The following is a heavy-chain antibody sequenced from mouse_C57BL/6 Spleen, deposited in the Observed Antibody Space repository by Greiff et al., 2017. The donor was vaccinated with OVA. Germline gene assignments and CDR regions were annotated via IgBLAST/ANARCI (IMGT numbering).Heavy chain of an antibody. CDR2: IDPSDSYT. CDR1: GYTFTSYW. D-gene: IGHD1-1*01. Sequence: QVQLQQSGAELVMPGASVKLSCKASGYTFTSYWMHWVKQRPGQGLEWIGEIDPSDSYTNYNQKFKGKSTLTVDKSSSTAYMQLSSLTSEDSAVYYCARGYGSSYIDYWGQGTTLTVSS. J-gene: IGHJ2*01. V-gene: IGHV1-69*01. CDR3: ARGYGSSYIDY.